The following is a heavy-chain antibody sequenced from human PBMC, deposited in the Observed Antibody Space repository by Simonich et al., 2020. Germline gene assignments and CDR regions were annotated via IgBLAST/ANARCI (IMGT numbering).Heavy chain of an antibody. D-gene: IGHD5-12*01. Sequence: PGGSLRLSCEASGFTFSSYEMNGVRQAHGKGLEWVSYISSSGSTIYYADSVKGRFTISRDNAKNSLYLQMNSLRAEDTAVYYCAREKWLRFAFDIWGQGTMVTVSS. CDR1: GFTFSSYE. V-gene: IGHV3-48*03. J-gene: IGHJ3*02. CDR3: AREKWLRFAFDI. CDR2: ISSSGSTI.